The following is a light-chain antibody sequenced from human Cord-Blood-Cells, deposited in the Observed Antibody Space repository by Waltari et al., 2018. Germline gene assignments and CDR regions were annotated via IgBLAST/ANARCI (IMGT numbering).Light chain of an antibody. Sequence: QSALTQHASVSGAPGQSITIPCTVPSSDVGSYNLVSWYQQHPGKAPKPMIYEGSKRPSGVSNRFSGSKSGNTASLTISGLQAEDEADYYCCSYAGSYVFGTGTKVTVL. V-gene: IGLV2-23*01. CDR1: SSDVGSYNL. J-gene: IGLJ1*01. CDR3: CSYAGSYV. CDR2: EGS.